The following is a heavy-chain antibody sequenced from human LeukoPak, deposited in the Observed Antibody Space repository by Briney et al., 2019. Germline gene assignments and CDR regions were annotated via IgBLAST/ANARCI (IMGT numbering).Heavy chain of an antibody. Sequence: PSDTLSLPCTVSGGSMSSYYWNWIRQPPGKGLVCIGYIYSSGSPNYSPTIKSQITISVDTTTNQSSLKLSSVTAANRAVYFCASQLRGQALAGNLQPFDYGDQGPLSPSPQ. J-gene: IGHJ4*02. CDR1: GGSMSSYY. V-gene: IGHV4-59*08. CDR3: ASQLRGQALAGNLQPFDY. D-gene: IGHD6-19*01. CDR2: IYSSGSP.